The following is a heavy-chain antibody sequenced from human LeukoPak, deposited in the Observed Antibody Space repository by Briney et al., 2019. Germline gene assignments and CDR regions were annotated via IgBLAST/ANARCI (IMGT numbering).Heavy chain of an antibody. J-gene: IGHJ6*02. V-gene: IGHV3-48*04. CDR1: GFTFSNVW. Sequence: GGSLRLSCEASGFTFSNVWMNWVRQAPGKGLEWVAYISSSGTTTYYADSVKGRFTISRDNAKNSMHVQMNSLRAEDTAVYYCARDKRGLTGYYNYGMDVWGHGTTVTVSS. CDR2: ISSSGTTT. CDR3: ARDKRGLTGYYNYGMDV. D-gene: IGHD1-14*01.